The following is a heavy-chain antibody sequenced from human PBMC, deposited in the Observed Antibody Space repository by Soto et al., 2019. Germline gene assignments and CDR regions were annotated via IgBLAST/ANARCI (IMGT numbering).Heavy chain of an antibody. J-gene: IGHJ3*01. CDR1: GGSFSRYY. CDR3: ARDHPLRYFYATSEPFDV. V-gene: IGHV4-34*02. CDR2: ISHSGCT. D-gene: IGHD3-22*01. Sequence: QVQLQQWGARLLRPSETLSLTCAVYGGSFSRYYWTWIRQSPGKGLEWIVEISHSGCTNYNPSLMSRVTISIDTSKNQFALKLSSVPAADTSVYYCARDHPLRYFYATSEPFDVWGHGKMVTVSS.